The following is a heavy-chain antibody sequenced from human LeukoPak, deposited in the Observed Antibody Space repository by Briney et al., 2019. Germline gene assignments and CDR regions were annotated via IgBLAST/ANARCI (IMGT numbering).Heavy chain of an antibody. V-gene: IGHV4-34*01. CDR2: INHSGST. Sequence: SETLSLTCAVYGGSFSGYYWSWIRQPPGKGLEWIGEINHSGSTNYNPSLKSRVTISVDTSKNQSSLKLSSVTAADTAVYYCARGRRTTRIRYSSSWYYYMDVWGKGTTVTVSS. CDR1: GGSFSGYY. CDR3: ARGRRTTRIRYSSSWYYYMDV. D-gene: IGHD6-13*01. J-gene: IGHJ6*03.